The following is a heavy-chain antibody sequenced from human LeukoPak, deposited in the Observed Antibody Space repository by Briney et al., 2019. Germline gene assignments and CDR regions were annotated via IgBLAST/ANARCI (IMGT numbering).Heavy chain of an antibody. Sequence: GESLKISCKGSGYSFTNYWIGWVRQMPGKGPEWMGIIYPGDSDTRYSPSFQGQVTISADRSISTAYLQWSSLKASDTAMYYCARDSRDQRGRTVDYWGQGTLVTVSS. J-gene: IGHJ4*02. D-gene: IGHD3-16*01. CDR3: ARDSRDQRGRTVDY. CDR1: GYSFTNYW. CDR2: IYPGDSDT. V-gene: IGHV5-51*01.